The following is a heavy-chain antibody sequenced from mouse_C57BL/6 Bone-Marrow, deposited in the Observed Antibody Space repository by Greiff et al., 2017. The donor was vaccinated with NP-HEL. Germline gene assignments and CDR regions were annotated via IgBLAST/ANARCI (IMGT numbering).Heavy chain of an antibody. V-gene: IGHV1-4*01. CDR3: ARSGVITTVVAPDY. Sequence: VQLQESGAELARPGASVKMSCKASGYTFTSYTMHWVKQRPGQGLEWIGYINPSSGYTKYNQKFKDKATLTADKSSSTAYMQLSSLTSEDSAVYYCARSGVITTVVAPDYWGQGTTLTVSS. J-gene: IGHJ2*01. CDR2: INPSSGYT. CDR1: GYTFTSYT. D-gene: IGHD1-1*01.